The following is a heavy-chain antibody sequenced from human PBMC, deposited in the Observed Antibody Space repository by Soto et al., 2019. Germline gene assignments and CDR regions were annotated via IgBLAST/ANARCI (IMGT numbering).Heavy chain of an antibody. Sequence: EVQLVESGGGLIQPGGSLRLSCAVSGFTVSNNYMSWVRQAPGKGLEGVSVIYSGGYTAYGDSVKGRFTISRDNSKNTLTLKMNGLGPAATALYYGAPQRGGGGYWGQGTLVTVSS. CDR1: GFTVSNNY. J-gene: IGHJ4*02. CDR3: APQRGGGGY. V-gene: IGHV3-53*01. CDR2: IYSGGYT. D-gene: IGHD6-25*01.